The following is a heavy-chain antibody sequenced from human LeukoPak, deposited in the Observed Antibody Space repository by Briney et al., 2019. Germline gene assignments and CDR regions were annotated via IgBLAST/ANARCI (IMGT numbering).Heavy chain of an antibody. CDR2: INHSGST. V-gene: IGHV4-34*01. CDR1: GGSFSGYY. D-gene: IGHD2-15*01. Sequence: PSEALSLTCAVYGGSFSGYYWSWIRQPPGKGLEWIGEINHSGSTNYNPSLKSRVTISVDTSKNQFSLKLSSVTAADTAVYYCARGLLEVVVAATLTPTHYYYYMDVWGKGTTVTVSS. CDR3: ARGLLEVVVAATLTPTHYYYYMDV. J-gene: IGHJ6*03.